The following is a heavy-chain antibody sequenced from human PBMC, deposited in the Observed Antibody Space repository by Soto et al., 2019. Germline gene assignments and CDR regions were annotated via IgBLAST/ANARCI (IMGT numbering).Heavy chain of an antibody. CDR1: GGSISSGYYY. CDR3: AMNLHAYNLLNWFDA. J-gene: IGHJ5*02. V-gene: IGHV4-30-4*01. D-gene: IGHD2-21*01. CDR2: IYYSGNT. Sequence: SETLSLTCSVSGGSISSGYYYLSWIRQPPGKGLEWIGNIYYSGNTYYNPSLKSRLIMSIDTSRNHSSLKLASVTAADTAVYYCAMNLHAYNLLNWFDAWGQGTRVTVSS.